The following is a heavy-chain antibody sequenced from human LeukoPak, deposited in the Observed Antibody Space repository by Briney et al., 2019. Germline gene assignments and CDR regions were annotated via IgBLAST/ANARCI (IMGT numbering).Heavy chain of an antibody. D-gene: IGHD3-10*01. Sequence: GGSLRLSCAASGFTFSDYSMDWVRQAPGKGLEWVGRARNKANSHTTDYAASVKGRFSISREDSKNSLFLQMNSLKTEDTAVYYCARDQSRVRGVIIITRHHDAFDIWGQGTMVTVSS. CDR3: ARDQSRVRGVIIITRHHDAFDI. CDR2: ARNKANSHTT. V-gene: IGHV3-72*01. J-gene: IGHJ3*02. CDR1: GFTFSDYS.